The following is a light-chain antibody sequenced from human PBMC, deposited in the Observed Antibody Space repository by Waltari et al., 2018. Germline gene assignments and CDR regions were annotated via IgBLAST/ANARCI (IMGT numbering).Light chain of an antibody. J-gene: IGKJ2*01. Sequence: TCRASQRISRWLAWYQQKPGKAPNLLIYKASSLESGVPSGFSGSGSGTEFTLTISSLRPDDFATYYCQQYNSFPYTFGQGTKLEIK. CDR2: KAS. V-gene: IGKV1-5*03. CDR1: QRISRW. CDR3: QQYNSFPYT.